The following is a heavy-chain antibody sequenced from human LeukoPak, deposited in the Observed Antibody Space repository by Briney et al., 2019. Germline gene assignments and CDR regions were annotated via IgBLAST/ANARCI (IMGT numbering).Heavy chain of an antibody. Sequence: SETLSLTCTVSGGSISSYYWSWIRQPAGKGLEWIGRIYTSGSTNYNPSLKSRVTMSVDTSKNQFSLKLSSVTAADTAVYYCARDSGYSSGWYTVEGDYFDYWGQGTLVTVSS. CDR1: GGSISSYY. CDR2: IYTSGST. CDR3: ARDSGYSSGWYTVEGDYFDY. V-gene: IGHV4-4*07. J-gene: IGHJ4*02. D-gene: IGHD6-19*01.